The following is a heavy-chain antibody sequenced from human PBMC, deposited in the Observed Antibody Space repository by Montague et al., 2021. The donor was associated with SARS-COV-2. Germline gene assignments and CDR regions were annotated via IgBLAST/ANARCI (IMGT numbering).Heavy chain of an antibody. CDR2: IYYSGST. J-gene: IGHJ2*01. CDR3: ARLRSSSNWYFDL. Sequence: TLSLTCTVSGGSISSGGYYWSWIRQHPGKGLEWIGYIYYSGSTYYNPSPKSRVTISVDTSKNQFSLKLSSVTAADTAVYYCARLRSSSNWYFDLWGRGTLVTVSS. D-gene: IGHD6-6*01. CDR1: GGSISSGGYY. V-gene: IGHV4-31*03.